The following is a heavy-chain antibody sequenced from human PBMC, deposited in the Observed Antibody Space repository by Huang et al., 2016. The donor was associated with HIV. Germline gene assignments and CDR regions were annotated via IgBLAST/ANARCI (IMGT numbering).Heavy chain of an antibody. D-gene: IGHD3-22*01. CDR2: IKPNTGNP. CDR1: GYTFTDYQ. Sequence: QVQLVQSGSELKKPGASVKVSCKVSGYTFTDYQISWVRPAPGQGLECMGWIKPNTGNPTYAPGFTGRFVFSLDTSVNTAYLQISSLKAEDTAVYFCARDSGYYRYFDYWGQGTLVTVSS. CDR3: ARDSGYYRYFDY. V-gene: IGHV7-4-1*02. J-gene: IGHJ4*02.